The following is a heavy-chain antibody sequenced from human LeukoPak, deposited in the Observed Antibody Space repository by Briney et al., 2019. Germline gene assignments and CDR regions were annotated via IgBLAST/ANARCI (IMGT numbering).Heavy chain of an antibody. J-gene: IGHJ3*01. CDR1: GFTFSNYA. CDR2: IKGSGSYT. V-gene: IGHV3-23*01. Sequence: GGSLRLSCAGSGFTFSNYAMIWVRQAPGKGLEWVSAIKGSGSYTKYADSVTGRFTISRDNSKNMLYLQMNSLTADDTAIYYCAKEPNGDYIGAFDFGGQGTMVTVSS. D-gene: IGHD4-17*01. CDR3: AKEPNGDYIGAFDF.